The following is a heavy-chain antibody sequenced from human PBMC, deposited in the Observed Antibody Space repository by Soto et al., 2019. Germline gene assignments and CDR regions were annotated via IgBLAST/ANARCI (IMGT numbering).Heavy chain of an antibody. V-gene: IGHV1-2*04. Sequence: ASVKVSCKASGYTFTGYYMHWVRQAPGQGLEWMGWINPNSGGTNYAQKFQGWVTMTRDTSISTAYMELSRLRSDDTAVYYCARVTILRNKVDYYGMDVWGQGTTVTVSS. J-gene: IGHJ6*02. D-gene: IGHD2-15*01. CDR2: INPNSGGT. CDR3: ARVTILRNKVDYYGMDV. CDR1: GYTFTGYY.